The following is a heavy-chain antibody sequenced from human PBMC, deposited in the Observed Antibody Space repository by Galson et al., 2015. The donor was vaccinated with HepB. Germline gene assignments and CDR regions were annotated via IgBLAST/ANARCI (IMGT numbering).Heavy chain of an antibody. CDR1: GGSISSGSYY. D-gene: IGHD3-10*01. V-gene: IGHV4-61*02. J-gene: IGHJ4*02. CDR2: IYTSGST. CDR3: ARGSLWFGELLPFDY. Sequence: TLSLTCTVSGGSISSGSYYWSWIRQPAGKGLEWIGRIYTSGSTNYNPSLKSRVTISVDTSKNKFSLKLSSVTAADTAVYYCARGSLWFGELLPFDYWGQGTLVTVSS.